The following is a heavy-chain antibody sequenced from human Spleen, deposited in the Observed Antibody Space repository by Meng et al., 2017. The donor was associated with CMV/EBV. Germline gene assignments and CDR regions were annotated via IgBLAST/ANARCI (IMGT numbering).Heavy chain of an antibody. CDR3: AKDQTVAGTFDR. D-gene: IGHD6-13*01. CDR1: GFTFSYYS. Sequence: GESLKISCAASGFTFSYYSMNWVRQAPGKGLEWVSTISGGAGNAYYADSVKGRFTLSRDNSKRTLHLHMNNLRAEDTAVYYCAKDQTVAGTFDRWGRGMQVTVSS. V-gene: IGHV3-23*01. CDR2: ISGGAGNA. J-gene: IGHJ4*02.